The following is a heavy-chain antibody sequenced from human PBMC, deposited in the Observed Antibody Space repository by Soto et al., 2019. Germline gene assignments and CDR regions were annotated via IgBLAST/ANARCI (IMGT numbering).Heavy chain of an antibody. J-gene: IGHJ5*02. D-gene: IGHD3-9*01. Sequence: QVQLQESGPGLVNPSETLSLTCTVSGGSVTSSTSSWAWVRQPPGKGLHWIGTIFYGHGTYYNPSLESRVTISLDTSKIQFSLVLTSVTAAATAVYYCARQPTGYPNWFDAWGRGILVIVSS. CDR3: ARQPTGYPNWFDA. V-gene: IGHV4-39*01. CDR2: IFYGHGT. CDR1: GGSVTSSTSS.